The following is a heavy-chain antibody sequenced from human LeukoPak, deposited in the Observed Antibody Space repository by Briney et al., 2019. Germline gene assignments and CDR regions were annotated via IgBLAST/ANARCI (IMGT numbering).Heavy chain of an antibody. CDR1: GFTVSSNY. J-gene: IGHJ5*02. CDR3: ATDSLGIFGRT. V-gene: IGHV3-53*01. CDR2: IYSGGST. D-gene: IGHD3-3*01. Sequence: PGGSLRLSCVASGFTVSSNYVSWVRQAPGKGLEWVSVIYSGGSTYYTDSVKGRFTISRDNPKNTLYLQMNSLRAEDTAMYYCATDSLGIFGRTWGQGTLVTVSS.